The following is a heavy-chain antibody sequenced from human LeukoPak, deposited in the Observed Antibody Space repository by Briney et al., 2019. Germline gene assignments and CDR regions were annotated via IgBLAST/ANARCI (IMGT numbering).Heavy chain of an antibody. V-gene: IGHV3-21*01. D-gene: IGHD2-2*03. Sequence: GGSLRLSCAASEFTFSSYSMNWVRQAPGKGLEWVSSISSSSYIYYADSVKGRFTISRDNAKNSLYLQMNSLRAEDTAVYYCARVGYCSSTSCYGVYFDYWGQGTLVTVSS. CDR1: EFTFSSYS. CDR3: ARVGYCSSTSCYGVYFDY. CDR2: ISSSSYI. J-gene: IGHJ4*02.